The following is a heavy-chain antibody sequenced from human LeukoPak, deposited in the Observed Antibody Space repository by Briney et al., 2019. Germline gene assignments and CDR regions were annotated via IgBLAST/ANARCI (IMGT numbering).Heavy chain of an antibody. CDR1: GGSISSYY. J-gene: IGHJ4*02. D-gene: IGHD2-2*01. V-gene: IGHV4-59*08. CDR2: IYYSGST. Sequence: KSSETLSLTCTVSGGSISSYYWSWIRQPPGKGLEWIGYIYYSGSTNYNPSLKSRVTISVDTSKNQFSLKLSSVTAADTAVYYCARVEGLYCSSSSCPLDHWGQGTLVTVSS. CDR3: ARVEGLYCSSSSCPLDH.